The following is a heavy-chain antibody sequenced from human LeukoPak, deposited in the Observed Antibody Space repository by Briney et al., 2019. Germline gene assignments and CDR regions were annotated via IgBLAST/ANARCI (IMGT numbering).Heavy chain of an antibody. J-gene: IGHJ4*02. CDR3: ARHVGQYYDFWSGYSPFDY. CDR2: IYYSGST. V-gene: IGHV4-39*01. D-gene: IGHD3-3*01. Sequence: SETLSLTCTVSGGSISSSSYYWGWIRQPPGKGLEWIGSIYYSGSTYYNPSLKSRVTISVDTSKNQFSLKLSSVTAADTAVYYCARHVGQYYDFWSGYSPFDYWGQGTLVTVSS. CDR1: GGSISSSSYY.